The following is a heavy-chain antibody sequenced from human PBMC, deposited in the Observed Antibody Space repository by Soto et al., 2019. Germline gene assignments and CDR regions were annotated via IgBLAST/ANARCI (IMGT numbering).Heavy chain of an antibody. CDR3: ARVRLIRFLEWGNAFDI. CDR1: GFTFSSYS. CDR2: ISSSSSYI. V-gene: IGHV3-21*01. Sequence: GSLRLSCAASGFTFSSYSMNWVRQAPGKGLEWVSSISSSSSYIYYADSVKGRFTISRDNAKNSLYLQMNSLRAEDTAVYYCARVRLIRFLEWGNAFDIWGQGTMVTVSS. D-gene: IGHD3-3*01. J-gene: IGHJ3*02.